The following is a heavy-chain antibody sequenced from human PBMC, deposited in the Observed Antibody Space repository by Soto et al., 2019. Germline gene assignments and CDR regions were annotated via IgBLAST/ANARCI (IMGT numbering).Heavy chain of an antibody. V-gene: IGHV4-30-4*01. CDR2: IYYSGST. D-gene: IGHD6-13*01. CDR1: GGSISSGDYY. J-gene: IGHJ4*02. Sequence: LSLTCTVSGGSISSGDYYWSWIRQPPGKGLEWIGYIYYSGSTYYNPSLKSRVTISVDTSKNQFSLKLSSVTAADTAVYYCARTPYAHGSSSFDYWGQGTLVTVSS. CDR3: ARTPYAHGSSSFDY.